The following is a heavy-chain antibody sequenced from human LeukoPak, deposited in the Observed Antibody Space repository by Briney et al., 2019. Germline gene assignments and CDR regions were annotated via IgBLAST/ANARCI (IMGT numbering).Heavy chain of an antibody. CDR2: ISGSGDST. D-gene: IGHD6-13*01. J-gene: IGHJ4*02. CDR3: ARDYSRSSFDY. CDR1: GFTFSSYA. V-gene: IGHV3-23*01. Sequence: GGSLRLSCAASGFTFSSYAMSWVRQAPGKGLEWVSAISGSGDSTYYEASVMGRFTISSADSKTALYLQMNSLSAEDTAVYFCARDYSRSSFDYWGQGILVTVSS.